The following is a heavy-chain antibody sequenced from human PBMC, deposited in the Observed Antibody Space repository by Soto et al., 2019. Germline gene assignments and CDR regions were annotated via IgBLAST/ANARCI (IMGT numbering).Heavy chain of an antibody. CDR1: GFSFDDYA. CDR2: ISWNSGTI. V-gene: IGHV3-9*01. CDR3: AKSTGGTANGMGV. J-gene: IGHJ6*02. Sequence: EVQVVESGGGLVQPGRSLRLSCAASGFSFDDYAMHWVRQAPGKGQEWVSGISWNSGTIGYADSVKGRFTISRDNAKNSLYLQMNSLRAEDTALYYCAKSTGGTANGMGVWGQGTTVTVSS. D-gene: IGHD2-8*02.